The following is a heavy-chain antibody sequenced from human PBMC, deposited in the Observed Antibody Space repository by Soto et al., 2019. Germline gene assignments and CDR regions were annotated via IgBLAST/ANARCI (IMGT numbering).Heavy chain of an antibody. V-gene: IGHV4-59*01. J-gene: IGHJ4*02. CDR3: ARGPRATIDY. Sequence: QVQLQESGPGLVKPSETLSLTCTVSGGSISSYYWSWIRQPPGKGLEWIGYIYYSGSTNYNPSLQSRVTISVDTSKNQFSLKLSSVTAADTAVYYCARGPRATIDYWGQGTLVTVSS. D-gene: IGHD5-12*01. CDR1: GGSISSYY. CDR2: IYYSGST.